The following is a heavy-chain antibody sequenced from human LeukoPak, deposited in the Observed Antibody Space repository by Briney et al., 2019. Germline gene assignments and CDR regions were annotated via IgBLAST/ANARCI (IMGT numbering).Heavy chain of an antibody. CDR3: ARDPGRLRYFDWDYYYYMDV. CDR2: ISSSSSTI. CDR1: GFTFSSYS. J-gene: IGHJ6*03. Sequence: PGGSLRLSCAASGFTFSSYSMNWVRQAPGKGLGWVSYISSSSSTIYYADSVKGRFTISRDNAKNSLYLQMNSLRAEDTAVYYCARDPGRLRYFDWDYYYYMDVWGKGTTVTVSS. V-gene: IGHV3-48*01. D-gene: IGHD3-9*01.